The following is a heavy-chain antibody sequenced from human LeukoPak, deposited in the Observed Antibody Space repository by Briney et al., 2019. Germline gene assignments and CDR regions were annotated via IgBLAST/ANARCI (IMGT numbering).Heavy chain of an antibody. CDR3: AREPSTNSGYDPYYYYYYMDA. J-gene: IGHJ6*03. CDR1: GFTFSSYS. V-gene: IGHV3-21*01. D-gene: IGHD5-12*01. CDR2: ISSSSSYI. Sequence: GGSLRLSCAASGFTFSSYSMNWVRQAPGKGLEWVSSISSSSSYIYYADSVKGRFTISRDNAKNSLYLQMNSLRAEDTAVYYCAREPSTNSGYDPYYYYYYMDAWGKGTTVTVSS.